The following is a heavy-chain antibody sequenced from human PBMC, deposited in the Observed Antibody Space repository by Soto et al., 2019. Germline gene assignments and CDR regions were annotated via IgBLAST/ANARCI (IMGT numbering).Heavy chain of an antibody. CDR2: ISYDGSNK. V-gene: IGHV3-30-3*01. D-gene: IGHD2-15*01. Sequence: QVQLVESGGGVVQPGRSLRLSCAASGFTFSSYAMHWVRQAPGKGLAGAAVISYDGSNKYYADSVKGRFTISRDNSKNTLYLQMNSLRAEGTAVYYCARDGLFVVVVAATDANTWFDPWGQRTLVTVSS. J-gene: IGHJ5*02. CDR3: ARDGLFVVVVAATDANTWFDP. CDR1: GFTFSSYA.